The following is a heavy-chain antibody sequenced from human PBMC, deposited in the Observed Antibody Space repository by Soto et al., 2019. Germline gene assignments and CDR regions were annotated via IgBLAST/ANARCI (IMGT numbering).Heavy chain of an antibody. Sequence: GGSLRLSCVASGFTFSSYAMSWVRQAPGKGLEWVSAIHDTGINTYYADSVKGRFTITRDNSKNTLYLQLNSLRGEDTALYYCAKLDWLTYYFDYWGRGTPVTVSS. D-gene: IGHD3-9*01. CDR3: AKLDWLTYYFDY. V-gene: IGHV3-23*05. CDR1: GFTFSSYA. CDR2: IHDTGINT. J-gene: IGHJ4*02.